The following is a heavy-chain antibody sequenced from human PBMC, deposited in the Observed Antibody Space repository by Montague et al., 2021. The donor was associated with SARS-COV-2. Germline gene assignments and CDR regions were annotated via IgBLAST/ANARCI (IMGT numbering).Heavy chain of an antibody. V-gene: IGHV4-39*02. D-gene: IGHD3-22*01. J-gene: IGHJ6*02. CDR3: AGERITMIGVVITPYYYYGMDV. CDR2: IYYSGST. Sequence: SETLSLTCTVSGASISSSSYYWGWIRQPPGKGLEWIGSIYYSGSTYYNPSLKSRVTISVDTSKNQFSLKLSSVTAADTAVYYCAGERITMIGVVITPYYYYGMDVWGQGTTVTVSS. CDR1: GASISSSSYY.